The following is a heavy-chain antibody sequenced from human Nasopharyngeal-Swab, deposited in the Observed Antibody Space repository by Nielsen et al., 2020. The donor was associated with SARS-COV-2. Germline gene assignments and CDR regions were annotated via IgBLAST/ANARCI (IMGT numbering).Heavy chain of an antibody. CDR1: GGSISSSSYY. Sequence: SETLSLTCTVSGGSISSSSYYWGWIRQPPGKGLEWIGRIYTSGSPNYNPSLKSRVTISVDTSKNQFSLKLSSVTAADTAVYYCAREGSYYYYGMDVWGQGTTVTVSS. D-gene: IGHD6-19*01. CDR2: IYTSGSP. CDR3: AREGSYYYYGMDV. V-gene: IGHV4-39*07. J-gene: IGHJ6*02.